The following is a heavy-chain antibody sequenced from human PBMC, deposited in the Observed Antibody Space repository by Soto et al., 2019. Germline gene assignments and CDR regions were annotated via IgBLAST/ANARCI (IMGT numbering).Heavy chain of an antibody. J-gene: IGHJ4*01. CDR2: IYPADSDT. CDR1: GYTFASYW. CDR3: ARQSVHTPMIDF. D-gene: IGHD5-18*01. Sequence: GESLQISCKGSGYTFASYWIGWVRQMPGKGLEWMGIIYPADSDTRYSPSFQGQVTISADKSLNTAYLHWNSLKASDTAVYYCARQSVHTPMIDFWGPGTLVTVSS. V-gene: IGHV5-51*01.